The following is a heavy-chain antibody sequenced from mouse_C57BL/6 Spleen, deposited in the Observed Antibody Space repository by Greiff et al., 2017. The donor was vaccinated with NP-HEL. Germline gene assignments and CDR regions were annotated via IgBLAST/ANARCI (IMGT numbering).Heavy chain of an antibody. D-gene: IGHD6-1*01. Sequence: EVQLQQSGPELVKPGASVKISCKASGYTFTDYYMNWVKQSHGKSLEWIGDINPNNGGTSYNQKFKGKATLTVDKSSSTAYMELRSLTSEDSAVYYYARPLWRYYAMDYWGQGTSVTVSS. J-gene: IGHJ4*01. V-gene: IGHV1-26*01. CDR1: GYTFTDYY. CDR3: ARPLWRYYAMDY. CDR2: INPNNGGT.